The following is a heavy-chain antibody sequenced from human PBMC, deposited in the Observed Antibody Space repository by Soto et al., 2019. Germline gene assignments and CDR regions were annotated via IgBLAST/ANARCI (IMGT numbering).Heavy chain of an antibody. Sequence: GGSLRLSCAASGFTVSSNYMSWVRQAPGKGLEWVSVIYSGGSTYYADSVKGRFTISRDNSKNTLYLQMNSLRAEDTAVYYCANGLVLRYFDWLPSYWGQGTLVTVSS. D-gene: IGHD3-9*01. CDR1: GFTVSSNY. CDR2: IYSGGST. V-gene: IGHV3-66*01. CDR3: ANGLVLRYFDWLPSY. J-gene: IGHJ4*02.